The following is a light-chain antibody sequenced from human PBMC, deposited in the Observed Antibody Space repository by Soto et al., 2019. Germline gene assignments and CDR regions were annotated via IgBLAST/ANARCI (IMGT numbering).Light chain of an antibody. Sequence: SALTQPASVSGSPGQSITISCTGTSSDVGGYNYVSWYQQHPGKAPKLMIYEVSNRPSGVSNRFSGSKSGNTASLTISGLQPEDEADYFCSSYGSTSTRYVFGTGTKVTVL. CDR2: EVS. CDR3: SSYGSTSTRYV. CDR1: SSDVGGYNY. V-gene: IGLV2-14*01. J-gene: IGLJ1*01.